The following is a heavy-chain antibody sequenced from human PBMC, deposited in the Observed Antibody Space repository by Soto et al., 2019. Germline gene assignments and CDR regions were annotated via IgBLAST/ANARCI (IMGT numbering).Heavy chain of an antibody. D-gene: IGHD1-1*01. CDR1: GFGISRGYY. CDR3: AREKVGTTFFDN. CDR2: IYPSVSS. J-gene: IGHJ4*02. Sequence: ETLSLTGSVAGFGISRGYYWSWVRQPPVKGLEWIGSIYPSVSSYHNPSLATRLRLSIDTSKNQFTLNLTSVTASDTALYFCAREKVGTTFFDNWGQGIQVTVSS. V-gene: IGHV4-38-2*02.